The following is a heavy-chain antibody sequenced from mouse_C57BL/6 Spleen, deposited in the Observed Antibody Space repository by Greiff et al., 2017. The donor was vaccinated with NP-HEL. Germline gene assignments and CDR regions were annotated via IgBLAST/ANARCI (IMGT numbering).Heavy chain of an antibody. D-gene: IGHD2-3*01. J-gene: IGHJ2*01. CDR2: INPNNGGT. Sequence: VQLQQSGPELVKPGASVKISCKASGYTFTDYYMNWVKQSHGKSLEWIGDINPNNGGTSYNQKFKGKATLTVDKSSSTAYMELRSLTSEDSAVYYCATGWTDYWGQGTTLTVSS. CDR1: GYTFTDYY. V-gene: IGHV1-26*01. CDR3: ATGWTDY.